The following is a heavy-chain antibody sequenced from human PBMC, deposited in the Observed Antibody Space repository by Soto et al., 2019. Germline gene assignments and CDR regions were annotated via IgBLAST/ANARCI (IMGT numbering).Heavy chain of an antibody. CDR3: ARCLKAGGPKDAFDI. J-gene: IGHJ3*02. CDR1: GYTFTSYY. Sequence: ASVKVSCKASGYTFTSYYMHWVRQAPGQGLEWMGIINPSGGSTSYAQKFQGRVTMTRDTSTSTVYMELSSLRSEDTAVYYCARCLKAGGPKDAFDIWGQGTMVAVSS. V-gene: IGHV1-46*01. CDR2: INPSGGST.